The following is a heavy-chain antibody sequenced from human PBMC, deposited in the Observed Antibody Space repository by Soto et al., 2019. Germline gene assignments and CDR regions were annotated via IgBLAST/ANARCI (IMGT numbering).Heavy chain of an antibody. D-gene: IGHD5-12*01. Sequence: GPVKVSCKASGYTFTCYYMHWVRQAPGQGLEWMGIINPSGGSTSYAQKFQGRVTMTRDTSTSTVYMELSSLRSEDTAVYYCASTPYSGYEYNWFDPWGQGTLVTVSS. CDR2: INPSGGST. V-gene: IGHV1-46*01. CDR3: ASTPYSGYEYNWFDP. CDR1: GYTFTCYY. J-gene: IGHJ5*02.